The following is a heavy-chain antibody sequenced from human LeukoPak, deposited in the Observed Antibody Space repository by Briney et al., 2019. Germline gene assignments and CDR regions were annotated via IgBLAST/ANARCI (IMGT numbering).Heavy chain of an antibody. CDR1: GFILRSYG. J-gene: IGHJ4*02. CDR2: ISDSGGST. V-gene: IGHV3-23*01. Sequence: GGSLRLSCVASGFILRSYGMSWVRQAPGKGLEWVSHISDSGGSTNYADSVKGRFTISRDNSKNTLYLQMNSLRAEDTAVYHCARALYYFDYWGQGTLVTVST. CDR3: ARALYYFDY.